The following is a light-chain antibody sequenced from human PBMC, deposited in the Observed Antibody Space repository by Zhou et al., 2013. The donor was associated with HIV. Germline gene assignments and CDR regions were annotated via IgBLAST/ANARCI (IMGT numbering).Light chain of an antibody. J-gene: IGKJ3*01. Sequence: DIQMSQSPSSLSASVGDRVTITCRASHSISMYLNWYQQRPGKAPKSLISEAATLQTGVPSRFRGSGSGTDFALTITGLQPEDIGTYYCQQYNTYPFTFGPGTRVDFK. V-gene: IGKV1-16*01. CDR1: HSISMY. CDR3: QQYNTYPFT. CDR2: EAA.